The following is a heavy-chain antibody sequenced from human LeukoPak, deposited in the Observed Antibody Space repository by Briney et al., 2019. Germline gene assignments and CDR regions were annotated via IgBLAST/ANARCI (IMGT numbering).Heavy chain of an antibody. Sequence: GGSLRLSCAASGFTFSSNEMNWVRQAPGKGLEWVSYISSSGSTIYYADSVKGRFTISRDNAKNSLYLQMNSLRAEDTAVYYCARGSPQDYFDYWGQGTLVTVSS. J-gene: IGHJ4*02. CDR2: ISSSGSTI. CDR1: GFTFSSNE. V-gene: IGHV3-48*03. CDR3: ARGSPQDYFDY.